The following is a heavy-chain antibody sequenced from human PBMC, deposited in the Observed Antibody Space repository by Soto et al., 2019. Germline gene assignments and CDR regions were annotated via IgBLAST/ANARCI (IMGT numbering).Heavy chain of an antibody. D-gene: IGHD2-15*01. CDR2: IYYTGTT. CDR3: ARQMRDCSAVSCYFLPDAFDL. CDR1: GGSITSNNYY. V-gene: IGHV4-39*01. Sequence: QLQLQESGPGLVKPSETLSLTCTVSGGSITSNNYYWGCIRQPPAKGLEWIGSIYYTGTTHYNPSLKGRDTIFVDTSDTMVSLMLNSVTAADTAVYYCARQMRDCSAVSCYFLPDAFDLWGQGTMVTVSS. J-gene: IGHJ3*01.